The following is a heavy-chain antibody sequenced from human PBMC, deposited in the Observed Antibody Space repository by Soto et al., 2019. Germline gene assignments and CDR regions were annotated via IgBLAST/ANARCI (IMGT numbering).Heavy chain of an antibody. CDR1: GGSISSGDYY. Sequence: SETLSLTCTVSGGSISSGDYYWSWIRQPPGKGLEWIGYIYYSGSTYYNPSLKSRVTISVDTSKNQFSLKLSSVTAADTAVYYCAREGGSYSPHFDYWGQGYLVTVSS. J-gene: IGHJ4*02. D-gene: IGHD3-10*01. CDR3: AREGGSYSPHFDY. CDR2: IYYSGST. V-gene: IGHV4-30-4*01.